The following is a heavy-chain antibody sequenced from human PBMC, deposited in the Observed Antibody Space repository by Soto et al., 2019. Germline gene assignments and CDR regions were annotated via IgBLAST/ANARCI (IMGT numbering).Heavy chain of an antibody. CDR3: ARRYGSCFDY. CDR2: IYYSGST. Sequence: QVQLQESGPGLVKPSETLSLTCTVSGGSISSYYWSWIRQPPGKGLEWIGYIYYSGSTNYNPSLKSRVTISVDASKHQSSLKLSSVTAAATAVYYCARRYGSCFDYWGQGTLVTVSS. J-gene: IGHJ4*02. CDR1: GGSISSYY. D-gene: IGHD5-18*01. V-gene: IGHV4-59*08.